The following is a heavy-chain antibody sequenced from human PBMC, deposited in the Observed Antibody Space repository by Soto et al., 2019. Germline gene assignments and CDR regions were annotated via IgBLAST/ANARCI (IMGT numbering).Heavy chain of an antibody. Sequence: SQTLSLTCAVSGDSVSSNSAAWNWIRQSPSRGLEWLGRTYYRSKWYSDYEGSVKGRITINADTSKNQFSLHLNSVTPQDTAVYYCARGPSPLAYWGRGTLVTVSS. V-gene: IGHV6-1*01. CDR1: GDSVSSNSAA. D-gene: IGHD6-6*01. J-gene: IGHJ4*02. CDR2: TYYRSKWYS. CDR3: ARGPSPLAY.